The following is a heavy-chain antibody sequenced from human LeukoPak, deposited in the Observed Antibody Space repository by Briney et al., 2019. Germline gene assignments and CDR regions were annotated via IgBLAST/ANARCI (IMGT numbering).Heavy chain of an antibody. CDR2: ISGSSSDT. V-gene: IGHV3-23*01. CDR3: AKDLGGEGGSGFPGY. Sequence: PGGSLRLSCAASGFTFSSYAMSWVRQVPGKGLEWVSAISGSSSDTYYADSVKGRFTISRDNSKSTLYLQMSSLRAEDTAVYNCAKDLGGEGGSGFPGYWGQGTLVTVSS. CDR1: GFTFSSYA. D-gene: IGHD3-10*01. J-gene: IGHJ4*02.